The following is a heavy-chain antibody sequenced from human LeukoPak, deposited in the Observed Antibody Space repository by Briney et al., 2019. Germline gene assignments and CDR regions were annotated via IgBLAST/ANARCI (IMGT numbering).Heavy chain of an antibody. CDR3: GRGQEVYASYWFDP. J-gene: IGHJ5*02. CDR2: IKQDGSEK. CDR1: GFTFSSFW. D-gene: IGHD2-8*01. V-gene: IGHV3-7*01. Sequence: GGSLRLSCAASGFTFSSFWMSWVRQAPGKGLEWVANIKQDGSEKYYVDSVKGRFTISRDNAKNSLYLQMNSLRAEDTAVYYCGRGQEVYASYWFDPWGQGTLVTVSS.